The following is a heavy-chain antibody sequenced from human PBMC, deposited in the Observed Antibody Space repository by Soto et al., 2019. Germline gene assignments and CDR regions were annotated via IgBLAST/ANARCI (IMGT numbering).Heavy chain of an antibody. CDR1: GFTFSSYW. CDR3: ARAGGTIYYYYGMDV. V-gene: IGHV3-74*01. D-gene: IGHD2-15*01. J-gene: IGHJ6*02. CDR2: INSDGSST. Sequence: GGSLRLSCAASGFTFSSYWVHWVRQAPGKGLVWVSRINSDGSSTSYADAVEGRFTISRDNAKNTLYLQMNSLRAEDTAVYYCARAGGTIYYYYGMDVWGQGTTVTVSS.